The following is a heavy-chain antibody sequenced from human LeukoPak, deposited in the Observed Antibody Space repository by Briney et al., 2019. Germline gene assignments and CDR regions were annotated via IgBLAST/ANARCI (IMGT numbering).Heavy chain of an antibody. V-gene: IGHV3-23*01. CDR1: GFTFSSHG. CDR2: IIPSGHTT. D-gene: IGHD5-18*01. J-gene: IGHJ4*02. Sequence: GGSLRLSCAASGFTFSSHGMNWVRQAPGKGLEWVSGIIPSGHTTYYADSVRGRFTISRDNSRNTLYLQMNSLRAEDTAVYYCAKSERLQLWSTSFDYWGQATLVTVSS. CDR3: AKSERLQLWSTSFDY.